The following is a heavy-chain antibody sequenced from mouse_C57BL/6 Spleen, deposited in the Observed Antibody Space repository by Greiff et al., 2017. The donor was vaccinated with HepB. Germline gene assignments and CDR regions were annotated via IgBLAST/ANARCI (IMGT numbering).Heavy chain of an antibody. Sequence: VQLKQSGPELVKPGASVKIPCKASGYTFTDYNMDWVKQSHGKSLEWIGDINPNNGGTIYNQKFKGKATLTVDKSSSTAYMELRSLTSEDTAVYYCARRDSPYAMDYWGQGTSVTVSS. CDR2: INPNNGGT. D-gene: IGHD3-3*01. J-gene: IGHJ4*01. CDR3: ARRDSPYAMDY. V-gene: IGHV1-18*01. CDR1: GYTFTDYN.